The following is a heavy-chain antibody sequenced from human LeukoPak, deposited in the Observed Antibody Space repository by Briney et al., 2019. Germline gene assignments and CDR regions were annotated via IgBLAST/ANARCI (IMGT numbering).Heavy chain of an antibody. D-gene: IGHD4-11*01. Sequence: SETLSLTCTVSGGSISSSSYYWGWIRQPPGKGLEWIGSIYHSGSTYYNPSLKSRVTISVDTSKNQFSLKLSSVTAADTAVYYCARHGEGDYSNRFFDYWGQGTLVTVSS. V-gene: IGHV4-39*01. CDR1: GGSISSSSYY. J-gene: IGHJ4*02. CDR3: ARHGEGDYSNRFFDY. CDR2: IYHSGST.